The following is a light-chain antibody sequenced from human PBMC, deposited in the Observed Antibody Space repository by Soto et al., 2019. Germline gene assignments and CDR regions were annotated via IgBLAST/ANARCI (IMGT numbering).Light chain of an antibody. J-gene: IGLJ3*02. V-gene: IGLV2-23*01. Sequence: QSALTQPASVSGSPGQSITISCTGTSSDAGNYNFVSWYQQHPGKAPKVIIYEDRTRPSGVSNRISGSKSGNTASLTISGRQAEDEADDYCCSYAGSSTSWVFGGGTKLTVL. CDR2: EDR. CDR3: CSYAGSSTSWV. CDR1: SSDAGNYNF.